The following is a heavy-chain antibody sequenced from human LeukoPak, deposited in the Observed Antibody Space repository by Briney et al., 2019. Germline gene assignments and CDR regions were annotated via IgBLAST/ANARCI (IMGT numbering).Heavy chain of an antibody. CDR1: GYTFTSYG. V-gene: IGHV1-18*01. CDR2: ISAYNGNT. CDR3: ARDPLVVVPAASHEDNWFDP. D-gene: IGHD2-2*01. Sequence: GASVKVSCKASGYTFTSYGISWVRQAPGQGLEWMGWISAYNGNTNYAQKLQGRVTMTTDTSTSTAYMELRSLRSDDTAVYYCARDPLVVVPAASHEDNWFDPWGQGTLVTVSS. J-gene: IGHJ5*02.